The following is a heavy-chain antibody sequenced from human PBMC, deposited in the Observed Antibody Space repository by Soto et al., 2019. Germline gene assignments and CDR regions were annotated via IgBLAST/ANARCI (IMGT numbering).Heavy chain of an antibody. J-gene: IGHJ4*02. D-gene: IGHD3-10*01. CDR2: ISGSGGST. CDR1: GFTFSSYA. V-gene: IGHV3-23*01. CDR3: AKDPDYYGSGSYYNVHDY. Sequence: GGSLRLSCAASGFTFSSYAMSWVRQAPGKGLEWVSAISGSGGSTYYADSVKGRFTISRDNSKNTLYLQMNSLRAEDTAVYYCAKDPDYYGSGSYYNVHDYWGQGTLVTVSS.